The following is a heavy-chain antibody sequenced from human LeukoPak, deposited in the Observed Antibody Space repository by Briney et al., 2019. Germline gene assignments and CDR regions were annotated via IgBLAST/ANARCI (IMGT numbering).Heavy chain of an antibody. CDR3: ASPVITFGGVID. CDR2: IYSGGST. D-gene: IGHD3-16*01. Sequence: PGGSLRLSCAAAGFTVSSNYMSWVRQARGKGVEWVSVIYSGGSTYYADSVKGRFTISRDNSKNTLYLQMNSLRAEDTAVYYCASPVITFGGVIDWGQGTLVTVSS. V-gene: IGHV3-66*01. CDR1: GFTVSSNY. J-gene: IGHJ4*02.